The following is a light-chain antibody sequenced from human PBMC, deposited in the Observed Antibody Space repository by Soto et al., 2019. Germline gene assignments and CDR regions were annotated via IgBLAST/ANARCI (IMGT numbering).Light chain of an antibody. J-gene: IGLJ2*01. V-gene: IGLV1-40*01. Sequence: QSALTQPPSVSGAPGQRVTISCTGSTSNIGAGYDVHWYQQLPGTAPKLLIYSNNNRPPGVPDRFSGSKSGTSASLAITGLQAEDEADYYCQSYDSSLSDSKVFGGGTKLTVL. CDR1: TSNIGAGYD. CDR2: SNN. CDR3: QSYDSSLSDSKV.